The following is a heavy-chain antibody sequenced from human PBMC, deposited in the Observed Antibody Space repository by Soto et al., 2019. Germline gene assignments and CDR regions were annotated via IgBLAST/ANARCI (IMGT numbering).Heavy chain of an antibody. CDR1: GFSFSDYF. CDR2: INPSGDSR. Sequence: ASVKVSCKASGFSFSDYFMHWVRQAPGQGLEWMGIINPSGDSRNYAQKFQGRATMTRDTSISTAYMELSRLRSDDTAVYYCARDFGGFGDGVSMDVWGQGTTVTVSS. D-gene: IGHD3-10*01. J-gene: IGHJ6*02. V-gene: IGHV1-2*02. CDR3: ARDFGGFGDGVSMDV.